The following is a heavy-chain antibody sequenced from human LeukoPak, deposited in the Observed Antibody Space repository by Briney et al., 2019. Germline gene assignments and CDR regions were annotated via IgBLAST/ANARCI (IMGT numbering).Heavy chain of an antibody. J-gene: IGHJ5*02. V-gene: IGHV4-59*02. CDR3: AREMGSSGWYKWFDP. CDR2: IYHTGST. D-gene: IGHD6-19*01. CDR1: GGSVSDYY. Sequence: SETLSLTCTISGGSVSDYYWSWIRQSPGKGLEWIGYIYHTGSTSYSPSLKSRVTISADTSQNQFSLKLSSVTAADTAVYYCAREMGSSGWYKWFDPWGQGTLVTVSS.